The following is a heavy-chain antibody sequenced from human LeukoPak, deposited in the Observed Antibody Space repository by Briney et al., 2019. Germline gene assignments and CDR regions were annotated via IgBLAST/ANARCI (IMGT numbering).Heavy chain of an antibody. V-gene: IGHV3-7*01. Sequence: GGSLRLSCAASGFSFSSSWLSWVRQAPGRGLEWVADLHPDGSSTTYYVDSVKRRFTVSRDNAKNLGYLQMNNLRVEDTAIYYCARDPHYGALDYWGQGIRVTVSS. CDR1: GFSFSSSW. CDR2: LHPDGSSTT. J-gene: IGHJ4*02. D-gene: IGHD4-17*01. CDR3: ARDPHYGALDY.